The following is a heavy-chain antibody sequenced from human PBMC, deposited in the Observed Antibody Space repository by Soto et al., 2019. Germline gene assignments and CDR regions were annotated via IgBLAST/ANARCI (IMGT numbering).Heavy chain of an antibody. CDR1: GYSFTNYW. J-gene: IGHJ6*02. CDR3: ARTSAAGKYYYGMDV. V-gene: IGHV5-51*01. D-gene: IGHD6-13*01. CDR2: IYPGDSDT. Sequence: GESLKISCKGSGYSFTNYWIGWVRQMPGKGLEWTGIIYPGDSDTRYSPSFQGQVTISADKSISTAYLQWSSLKASDTAMHHCARTSAAGKYYYGMDVWGQGTTVTVSS.